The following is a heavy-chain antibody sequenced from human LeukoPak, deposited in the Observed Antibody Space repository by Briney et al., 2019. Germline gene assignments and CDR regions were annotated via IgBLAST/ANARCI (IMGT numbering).Heavy chain of an antibody. CDR3: ARDARSHCGTDACYGPYFAN. J-gene: IGHJ4*02. CDR1: GFSFSTSS. Sequence: GGSLRLSCAASGFSFSTSSMSWVRQTPGKGLEWISYIRGSSTTIYYADSVKGRFTISRDNARNSLYLQMNDLRAEDTGVYFCARDARSHCGTDACYGPYFANWGQGSLVTVSS. CDR2: IRGSSTTI. V-gene: IGHV3-48*01. D-gene: IGHD2-2*01.